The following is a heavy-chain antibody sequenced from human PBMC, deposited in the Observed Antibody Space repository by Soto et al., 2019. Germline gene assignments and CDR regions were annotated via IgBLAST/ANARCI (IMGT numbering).Heavy chain of an antibody. CDR1: GFTFSSYA. CDR3: ARMVTAIPGYFDY. Sequence: QVQLVESGGGVVQPGRSLRLSCAASGFTFSSYAMHWVRQAPGKGLEWVAVISYDGSNKYYADSVKDRFTSSRANSKNTLYLQMNSLRAEDTAVYYCARMVTAIPGYFDYWGQGTLVTVSS. D-gene: IGHD2-21*02. J-gene: IGHJ4*02. CDR2: ISYDGSNK. V-gene: IGHV3-30-3*01.